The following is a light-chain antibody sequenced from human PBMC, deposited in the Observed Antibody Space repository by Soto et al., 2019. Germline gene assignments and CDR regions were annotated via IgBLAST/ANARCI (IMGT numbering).Light chain of an antibody. Sequence: ETVMTQSPATLSLSPGERATLSCRASQSISSDLAWYQHKPGQAPRLLIYGASTTATGIPVRFSGSGSGTEFTLTISSLQSEDFAVYYCQQYNNWPRTFGQGTKLEIK. CDR2: GAS. J-gene: IGKJ2*01. V-gene: IGKV3-15*01. CDR3: QQYNNWPRT. CDR1: QSISSD.